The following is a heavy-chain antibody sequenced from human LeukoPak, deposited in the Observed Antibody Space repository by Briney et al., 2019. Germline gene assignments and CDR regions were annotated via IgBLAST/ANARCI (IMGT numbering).Heavy chain of an antibody. V-gene: IGHV1-8*01. CDR2: MNPNSGNT. CDR1: GYTFNNYD. J-gene: IGHJ4*02. D-gene: IGHD1-26*01. Sequence: GASVKVSGKASGYTFNNYDINWVRQAPGQGLEWMGWMNPNSGNTGYAQKFQGRFTLTRETFISTAYMELSSLRPEDTAMYYCARDMGSGSLHYWGQGTLVTVSS. CDR3: ARDMGSGSLHY.